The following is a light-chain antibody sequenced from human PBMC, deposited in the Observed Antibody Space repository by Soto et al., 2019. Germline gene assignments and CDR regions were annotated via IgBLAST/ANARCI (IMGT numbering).Light chain of an antibody. CDR1: SSDIGSNT. CDR2: SDN. Sequence: QSVLTQPPSASGTPGQRVTISCSGSSSDIGSNTVNWYQQLPGTAPKLLIYSDNQRPSGVPDRFSGSKSGTSASLAISGLQSEDEAGYYCAAWDGSLHGVVFGGGTKRTVL. CDR3: AAWDGSLHGVV. J-gene: IGLJ2*01. V-gene: IGLV1-44*01.